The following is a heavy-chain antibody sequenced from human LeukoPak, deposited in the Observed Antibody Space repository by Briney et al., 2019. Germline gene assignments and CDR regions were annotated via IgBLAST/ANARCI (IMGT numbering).Heavy chain of an antibody. CDR3: ARGVAAAAATHPHTQKPYYYYGMDV. CDR2: IYYSGST. D-gene: IGHD6-13*01. V-gene: IGHV4-59*12. J-gene: IGHJ6*02. CDR1: DGSISSYY. Sequence: SETLSLTCTVSDGSISSYYWSWIRQPPGKGLEWIGYIYYSGSTNYNPSLKSRVTISVDTSKNQFSLKLSSVTAADTAVYYCARGVAAAAATHPHTQKPYYYYGMDVWGQGTTVTVSS.